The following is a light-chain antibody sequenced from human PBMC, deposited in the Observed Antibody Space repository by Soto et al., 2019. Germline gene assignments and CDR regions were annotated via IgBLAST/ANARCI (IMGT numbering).Light chain of an antibody. Sequence: DIQMTQSPSALSASVGDRVTITCWASQSISGYLTWFQQKPGKAPKLLIHGAFRLRSGVPSRFSGSGSGTDFTLTISSLQPEDFATYYCQQTFKTPLTFGGGTQVEIK. CDR2: GAF. J-gene: IGKJ4*01. CDR1: QSISGY. CDR3: QQTFKTPLT. V-gene: IGKV1-39*01.